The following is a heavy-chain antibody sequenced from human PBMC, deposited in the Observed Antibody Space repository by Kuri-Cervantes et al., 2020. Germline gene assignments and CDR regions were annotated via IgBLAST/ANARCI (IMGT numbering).Heavy chain of an antibody. CDR1: GFTLSSYW. V-gene: IGHV3-53*01. Sequence: GGSLRLSCAASGFTLSSYWMGWVRQAPGKGLEWVSVIYSGGNTYYADSVKGRFTISRDNSKNTLYLQLNSLRVEDTAIYCCARDPGHRNGMDVWGQGTTVTVSS. CDR2: IYSGGNT. J-gene: IGHJ6*02. CDR3: ARDPGHRNGMDV.